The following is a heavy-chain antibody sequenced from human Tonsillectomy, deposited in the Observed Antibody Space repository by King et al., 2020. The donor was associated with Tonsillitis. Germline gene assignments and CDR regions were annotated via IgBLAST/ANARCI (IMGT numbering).Heavy chain of an antibody. J-gene: IGHJ4*02. CDR1: GFTFRSYY. CDR2: ISGSRGYI. Sequence: VQLVESGGGLVKPGGSLRLSCAASGFTFRSYYMNWVRQAPGKGLEWVSSISGSRGYIYYADSVKGRFTISRDNAKNSLYLQMNSLRAEDTAVYYCAREYDILTSSAEHENFDYWRQGTLVTVSS. D-gene: IGHD3-9*01. CDR3: AREYDILTSSAEHENFDY. V-gene: IGHV3-21*01.